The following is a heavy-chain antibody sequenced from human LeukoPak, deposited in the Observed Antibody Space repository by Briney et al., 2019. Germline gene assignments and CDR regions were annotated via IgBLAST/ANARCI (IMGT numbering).Heavy chain of an antibody. CDR3: ARGVATVTTYFSV. J-gene: IGHJ4*02. V-gene: IGHV3-30*01. D-gene: IGHD4-17*01. CDR2: ISYDGSNK. CDR1: GFTFSSYA. Sequence: GGSQRLSCAASGFTFSSYAMHWVRQAPGKGLEWVAVISYDGSNKYYADSVKGRFTISRDNSKNTLYLQMNSLRAEDTAVYYCARGVATVTTYFSVWGQGTLVTVSS.